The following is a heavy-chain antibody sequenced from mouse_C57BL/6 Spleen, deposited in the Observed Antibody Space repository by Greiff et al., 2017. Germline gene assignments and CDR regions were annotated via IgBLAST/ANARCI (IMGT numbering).Heavy chain of an antibody. CDR2: IHPSASET. D-gene: IGHD3-2*02. J-gene: IGHJ2*01. V-gene: IGHV1-61*01. Sequence: QVQLQQPGAVLVRPGSSVKLSCKASGYSFTSYWLDWVKQWPGQGLAWIGIIHPSASETHYNQQSMEKATLTVDKSSSTAYMLLSRLTSEDSAVYYCARESSGYVGDWGKGTTLTVSS. CDR1: GYSFTSYW. CDR3: ARESSGYVGD.